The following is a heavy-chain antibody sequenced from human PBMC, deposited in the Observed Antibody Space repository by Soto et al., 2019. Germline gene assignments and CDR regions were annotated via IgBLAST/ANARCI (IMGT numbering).Heavy chain of an antibody. CDR3: ARGISIFGVDQYYSDY. D-gene: IGHD3-3*01. Sequence: GGSLRLSCAASGFTFSSHSMSWVRQAPGRGLEWVSYISASGRTIYYADSVKGRFTISRDNVKNSLFLQMNSLRDEDTAVYYCARGISIFGVDQYYSDYWGQGTLVSVSS. CDR2: ISASGRTI. J-gene: IGHJ4*02. V-gene: IGHV3-48*02. CDR1: GFTFSSHS.